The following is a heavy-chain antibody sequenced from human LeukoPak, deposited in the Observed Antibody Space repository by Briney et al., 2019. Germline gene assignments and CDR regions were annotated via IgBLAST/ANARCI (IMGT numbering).Heavy chain of an antibody. CDR2: IYSVGST. D-gene: IGHD6-6*01. V-gene: IGHV3-53*01. J-gene: IGHJ6*02. CDR1: GFTVSSNY. CDR3: GGSSSDYYYYGMDV. Sequence: GGSLRLSCAASGFTVSSNYMSWVRQAPGKGLEWVSAIYSVGSTYCADSVKGRFTISRDNSKNTLYLQMNSLRAEDTAVYYCGGSSSDYYYYGMDVWGQGTTVTVSS.